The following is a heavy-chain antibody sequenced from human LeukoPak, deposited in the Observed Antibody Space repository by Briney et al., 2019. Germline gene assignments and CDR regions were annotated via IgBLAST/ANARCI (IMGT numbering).Heavy chain of an antibody. J-gene: IGHJ4*02. CDR1: GFTVSTNF. D-gene: IGHD4-11*01. V-gene: IGHV3-53*01. Sequence: GGSLRLSCVVSGFTVSTNFMSWVRQAPGERLEWVSVIYSGGSTYYADSVKGRFTISRDNSMNTLYLQMNSLRAEDTAVYYCARTRVDTTTFDYFDYWGQGTLVTVSS. CDR2: IYSGGST. CDR3: ARTRVDTTTFDYFDY.